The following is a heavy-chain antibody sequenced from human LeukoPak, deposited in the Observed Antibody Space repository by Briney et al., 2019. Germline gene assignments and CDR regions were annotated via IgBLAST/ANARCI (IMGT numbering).Heavy chain of an antibody. CDR1: GFTFDDYA. D-gene: IGHD6-13*01. CDR2: ISWNSGSI. Sequence: GGSLRLSCAASGFTFDDYAMHWVRQAPGKGLEWVSGISWNSGSIGYADSVKGRFTISRDNAKNSLYLQMNSLRAEDTALYYCAKDIGVAAAAFDAFDIWGQGTWSPSLQ. J-gene: IGHJ3*02. CDR3: AKDIGVAAAAFDAFDI. V-gene: IGHV3-9*01.